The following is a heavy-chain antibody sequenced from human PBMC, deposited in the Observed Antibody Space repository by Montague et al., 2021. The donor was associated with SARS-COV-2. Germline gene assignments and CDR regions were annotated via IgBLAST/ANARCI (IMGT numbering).Heavy chain of an antibody. CDR3: VRHPRTYNGFWSGYSGPLVFQLDS. CDR1: GGSISSTSYY. V-gene: IGHV4-39*01. CDR2: IYHSGST. Sequence: SETLSLTCTVSGGSISSTSYYWGWIRQSPGKGLEWIGSIYHSGSTYYSPSLKSRLSLSVETSKNQFSLKLTSVTAADTAVYFCVRHPRTYNGFWSGYSGPLVFQLDSWGQGTLVTVSS. D-gene: IGHD3/OR15-3a*01. J-gene: IGHJ4*02.